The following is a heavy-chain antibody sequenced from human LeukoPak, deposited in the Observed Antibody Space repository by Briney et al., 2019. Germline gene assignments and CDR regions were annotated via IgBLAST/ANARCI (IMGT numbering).Heavy chain of an antibody. CDR1: GFTFNSYA. J-gene: IGHJ5*02. CDR2: IRGSGGGT. CDR3: AREQVLWFGESSYNWFDP. D-gene: IGHD3-10*01. Sequence: GGSPRLSCAASGFTFNSYAMSWVRQAPGKGLEWVSAIRGSGGGTYYADSVKGWFTISRDNSKNTLYLQMNSLRAEDTAVYYCAREQVLWFGESSYNWFDPWGQGTLVTVSS. V-gene: IGHV3-23*01.